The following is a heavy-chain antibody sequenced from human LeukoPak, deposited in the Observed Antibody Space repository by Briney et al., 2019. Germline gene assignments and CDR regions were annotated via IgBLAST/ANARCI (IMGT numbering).Heavy chain of an antibody. V-gene: IGHV4-34*01. CDR2: INHSGRT. D-gene: IGHD3-9*01. Sequence: SETLSLTCAVYGGSLSDYSWNWLRQPPGKGLEWIGEINHSGRTNYNPSLKSPVTISIDTSQNRFSLKVSSVTAADTAMYYCARGRYIDWRRDPSYFEYWGQGTLVTVSS. CDR1: GGSLSDYS. J-gene: IGHJ4*02. CDR3: ARGRYIDWRRDPSYFEY.